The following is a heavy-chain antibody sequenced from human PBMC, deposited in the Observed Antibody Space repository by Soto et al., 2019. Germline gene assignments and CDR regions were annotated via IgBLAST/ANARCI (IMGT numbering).Heavy chain of an antibody. CDR2: IYYSGST. D-gene: IGHD2-2*02. CDR1: GGSISSYY. CDR3: ARGHIVVVPAAIHRWFDP. V-gene: IGHV4-59*01. Sequence: SETLSLTCTVSGGSISSYYWSWIRQPPGKGLEWIGYIYYSGSTNYNPSLKSRVTISVDTSRNQFSLKLSSVTAADTAVYYCARGHIVVVPAAIHRWFDPWGQGTLVTVSS. J-gene: IGHJ5*02.